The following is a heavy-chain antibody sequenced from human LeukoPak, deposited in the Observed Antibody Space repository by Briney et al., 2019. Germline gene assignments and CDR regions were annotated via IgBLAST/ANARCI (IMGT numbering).Heavy chain of an antibody. V-gene: IGHV3-43*01. Sequence: GGSLRLSCAASGFTFDDYTMHWVRQAPGKGLEWVSLISWDGGSTYYADSVKGRFTISRDNSKNSLYLQMNSLRTEDTALYYCAKGYSYGTGYFDYWGQGTLVTVSS. J-gene: IGHJ4*02. CDR2: ISWDGGST. CDR3: AKGYSYGTGYFDY. D-gene: IGHD5-18*01. CDR1: GFTFDDYT.